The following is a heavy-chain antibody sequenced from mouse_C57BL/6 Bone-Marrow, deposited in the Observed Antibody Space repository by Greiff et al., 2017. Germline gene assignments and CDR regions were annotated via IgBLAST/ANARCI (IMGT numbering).Heavy chain of an antibody. J-gene: IGHJ3*01. D-gene: IGHD1-1*01. CDR3: ASSAVVASPLAY. CDR1: GYTFTSSW. V-gene: IGHV1-7*01. CDR2: INPSSGYT. Sequence: VQLQQSGAELAKPGASVKLSCKASGYTFTSSWMHWVKQRPGQGLEWIGYINPSSGYTKYTQKFKDKATLTADKSSSTAYMQLSSLTYEDSAVYYCASSAVVASPLAYWGQGTLVTVSA.